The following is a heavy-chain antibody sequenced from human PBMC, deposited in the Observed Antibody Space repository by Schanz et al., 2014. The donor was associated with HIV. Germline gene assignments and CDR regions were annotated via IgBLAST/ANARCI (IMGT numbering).Heavy chain of an antibody. V-gene: IGHV3-48*02. D-gene: IGHD4-4*01. CDR1: GFTFSSYG. J-gene: IGHJ4*02. CDR2: IDIAGTLT. Sequence: EVRLVESGGTSVQPGGSLRLSCAASGFTFSSYGMHWVRQAPGKGLEWVSSIDIAGTLTYFADSVKGRFTISRDYDKSSLYLQMSSLRDDDTAVYYCARGWREHSFDYWGQGTLVTVSS. CDR3: ARGWREHSFDY.